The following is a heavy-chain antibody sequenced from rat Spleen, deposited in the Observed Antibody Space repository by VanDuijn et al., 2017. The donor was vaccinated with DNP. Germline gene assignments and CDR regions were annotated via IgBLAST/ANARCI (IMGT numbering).Heavy chain of an antibody. CDR3: ATHVANNNYGFDY. D-gene: IGHD1-10*01. J-gene: IGHJ2*01. Sequence: EVQLVESGGDLVQPGRSLKLSCAASGFAFSDFYMAWVRQAPTKGLEWVASISYDGGRTYYRDSVKGRFTISRDNAESSLYLQMDSLRSEDTATYYCATHVANNNYGFDYWGQGVMVTVSS. CDR2: ISYDGGRT. V-gene: IGHV5-20*01. CDR1: GFAFSDFY.